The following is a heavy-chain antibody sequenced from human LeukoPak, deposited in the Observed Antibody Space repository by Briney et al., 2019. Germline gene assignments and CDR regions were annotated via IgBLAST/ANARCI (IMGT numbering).Heavy chain of an antibody. Sequence: GESLKISCKGSGYSFTNYWMAWVRQMPGKGLEWMGIIYPGDSDTRYSPSFQGQVTISADKSISTAYLQWSSLKASDTAIYYCASSRGSYYDAFDIWGQGTMVTVSS. CDR1: GYSFTNYW. CDR2: IYPGDSDT. J-gene: IGHJ3*02. CDR3: ASSRGSYYDAFDI. D-gene: IGHD1-26*01. V-gene: IGHV5-51*01.